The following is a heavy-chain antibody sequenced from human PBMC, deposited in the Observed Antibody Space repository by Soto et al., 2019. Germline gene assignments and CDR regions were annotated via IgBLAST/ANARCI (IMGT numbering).Heavy chain of an antibody. V-gene: IGHV4-30-4*01. D-gene: IGHD2-2*02. CDR3: AKRDLVPAAIAWFAP. J-gene: IGHJ5*02. CDR1: GGSISSGDYY. CDR2: IYYSGST. Sequence: SETLSLTCTVSGGSISSGDYYWSWIRQPPGKGLEWIGYIYYSGSTNYNPSLKSRVTISVDTSKNQFSLKLSSVTAADTAVYYCAKRDLVPAAIAWFAPWGQGTLVTVSS.